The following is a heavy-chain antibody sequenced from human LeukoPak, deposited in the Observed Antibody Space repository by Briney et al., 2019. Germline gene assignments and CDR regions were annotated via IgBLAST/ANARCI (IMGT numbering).Heavy chain of an antibody. CDR1: GFTFSSYG. CDR2: IRYDGSNK. D-gene: IGHD3-10*01. Sequence: PGGSLRLSCAASGFTFSSYGMHWVRPAPGKGLEWVAFIRYDGSNKYYADSVKGRFTISRDKSKNTLYLQMNILRAEDTAVYYCAKRYYGSGRHSFDYWGQGTLVTVSS. J-gene: IGHJ4*02. CDR3: AKRYYGSGRHSFDY. V-gene: IGHV3-30*02.